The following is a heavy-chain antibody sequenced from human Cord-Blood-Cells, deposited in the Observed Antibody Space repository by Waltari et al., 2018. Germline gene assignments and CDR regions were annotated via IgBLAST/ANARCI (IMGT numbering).Heavy chain of an antibody. CDR1: GSISSGDYY. V-gene: IGHV4-30-4*01. Sequence: GSISSGDYYWSWIRQPPGKGLEWIGYIYYSGSTYYNPSLKSRVTISVDTSKNQFSLKLSSVTAADTAVYYCARGPYSNYYYYGMDVWGQGTTVTVSS. J-gene: IGHJ6*02. CDR3: ARGPYSNYYYYGMDV. CDR2: IYYSGST. D-gene: IGHD4-4*01.